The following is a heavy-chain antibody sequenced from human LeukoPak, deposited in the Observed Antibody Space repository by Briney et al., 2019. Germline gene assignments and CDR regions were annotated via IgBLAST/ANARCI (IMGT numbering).Heavy chain of an antibody. CDR3: ARGPDIVVVPAADLNWFDP. J-gene: IGHJ5*02. CDR1: GGSISSYY. D-gene: IGHD2-2*01. CDR2: IYSSGST. V-gene: IGHV4-4*07. Sequence: SETLSLTCTVSGGSISSYYWSWIRQPAGKGLEWIGRIYSSGSTNYNPSLQSRVTMSVDTSKNQFSLKLSSVTAADTAVYYCARGPDIVVVPAADLNWFDPWGQGTLVTVSS.